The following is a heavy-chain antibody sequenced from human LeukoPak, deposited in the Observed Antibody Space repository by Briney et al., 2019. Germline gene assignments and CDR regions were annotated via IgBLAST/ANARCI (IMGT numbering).Heavy chain of an antibody. Sequence: GASVRVSCKASGYTFSGYYMNWVRQAPGQGLEWMGWINPNSGGTKYAQKFQGRVTMTSDTSISTAYMELSRLRSDDTAVYYCAREVVAAALDYWGQGTLVTVSS. CDR2: INPNSGGT. CDR1: GYTFSGYY. CDR3: AREVVAAALDY. J-gene: IGHJ4*02. D-gene: IGHD6-13*01. V-gene: IGHV1-2*02.